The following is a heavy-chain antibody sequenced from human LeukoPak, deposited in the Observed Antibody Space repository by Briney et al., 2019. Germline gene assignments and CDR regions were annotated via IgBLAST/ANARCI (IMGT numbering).Heavy chain of an antibody. CDR1: GFIFSSYA. J-gene: IGHJ4*02. V-gene: IGHV3-30*18. CDR2: IANDGRDK. D-gene: IGHD6-13*01. Sequence: PGGSLRLSCAASGFIFSSYAMSWVRQAPGKGLEWVAVIANDGRDKKYVDSVKGRFTISRDNSKNTLYLQMNSLRAEDTAVYYCAKDGSIGAAKYYFDSWGQGTLVTVSS. CDR3: AKDGSIGAAKYYFDS.